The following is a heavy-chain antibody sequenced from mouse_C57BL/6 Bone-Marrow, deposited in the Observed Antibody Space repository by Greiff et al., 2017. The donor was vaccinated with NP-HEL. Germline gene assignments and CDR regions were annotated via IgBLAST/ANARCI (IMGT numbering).Heavy chain of an antibody. CDR2: IYPNSGST. J-gene: IGHJ4*01. CDR1: GYTFTSYW. Sequence: QVQLQQPGAELVKPGASVKLSCKASGYTFTSYWMHWVKQRPGQGLEWIGMIYPNSGSTNYNEKFKGKATLTVDKSSSTAYMQLRSLTSEDSAVYYCARGWTLVATDYGGQGTSVTVSA. V-gene: IGHV1-64*01. CDR3: ARGWTLVATDY. D-gene: IGHD1-1*02.